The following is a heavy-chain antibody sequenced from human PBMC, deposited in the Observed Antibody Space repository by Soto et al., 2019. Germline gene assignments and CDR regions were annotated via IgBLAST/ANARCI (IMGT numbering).Heavy chain of an antibody. V-gene: IGHV4-34*01. J-gene: IGHJ6*03. CDR3: ARGSGYYTGILPYCYYYMDV. D-gene: IGHD3-3*01. CDR1: GGSFSGYY. CDR2: INHSGST. Sequence: SETLSLTCAVYGGSFSGYYWSWIRQPPGKGLEWIGEINHSGSTNYNPSLKSRVTITVDTSKNQFSLKLSSVTAADTAVYYCARGSGYYTGILPYCYYYMDVWGKGTTVTVSS.